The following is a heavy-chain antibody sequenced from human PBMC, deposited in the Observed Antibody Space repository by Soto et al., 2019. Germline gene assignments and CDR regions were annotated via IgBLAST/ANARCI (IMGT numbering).Heavy chain of an antibody. CDR1: GYTFTSHA. CDR2: INAGNGNT. Sequence: ASVKVSCKASGYTFTSHAMHWVRQAPGQRLEWMGWINAGNGNTKYSQKFQGRVTITRDTSASTAYMELSSLRSEDTAVYYCRYCSSTSCRNSFDYWGQGTLVTVSS. J-gene: IGHJ4*02. CDR3: RYCSSTSCRNSFDY. V-gene: IGHV1-3*01. D-gene: IGHD2-2*01.